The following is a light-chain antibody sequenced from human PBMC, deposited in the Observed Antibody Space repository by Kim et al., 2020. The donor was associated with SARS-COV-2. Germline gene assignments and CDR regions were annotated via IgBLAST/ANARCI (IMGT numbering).Light chain of an antibody. CDR3: AAWDDSLHAWV. CDR1: SSKMGSHL. V-gene: IGLV1-47*01. J-gene: IGLJ3*02. Sequence: GQSGACSCSGGSSKMGSHLVYGRQQLPGTAPKLLIHENSQRPSGVPDRFSGSKSGTSASLAISGLRSEDEGDYYCAAWDDSLHAWVFGGGTKLTVL. CDR2: ENS.